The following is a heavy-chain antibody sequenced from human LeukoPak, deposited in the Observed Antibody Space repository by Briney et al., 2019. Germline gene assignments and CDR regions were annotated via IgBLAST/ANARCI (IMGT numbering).Heavy chain of an antibody. J-gene: IGHJ5*02. Sequence: SGTLSLTCTVSGGTISSSSYYWGWIRQPPGKGLEWIGTIHYSGSTYYNPTLKSRVTISVDTSKNQFSLKLTSVTAADTAVYYCARSRGSYGCFDPWGQGTLVTVSS. CDR1: GGTISSSSYY. CDR3: ARSRGSYGCFDP. D-gene: IGHD1-26*01. CDR2: IHYSGST. V-gene: IGHV4-39*07.